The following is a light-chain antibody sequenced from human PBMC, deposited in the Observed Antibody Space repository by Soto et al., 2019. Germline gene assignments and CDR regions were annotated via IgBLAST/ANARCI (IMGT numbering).Light chain of an antibody. CDR1: SSDVGGYNY. CDR2: DVS. Sequence: QSALTQPASLSGSPGQSITISCTGTSSDVGGYNYVSWYQQHPGKAPKLMIYDVSNRPSGVSNRFSGSKSGNTASLTISGLPAEDEADYYCSSYRASSTTHDVFGTGTKLTVL. CDR3: SSYRASSTTHDV. V-gene: IGLV2-14*03. J-gene: IGLJ1*01.